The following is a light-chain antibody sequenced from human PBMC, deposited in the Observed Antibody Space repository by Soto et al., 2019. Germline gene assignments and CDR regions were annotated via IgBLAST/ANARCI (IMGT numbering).Light chain of an antibody. V-gene: IGKV3-20*01. CDR3: QQYGSSSGT. CDR1: QSVGSSF. CDR2: GAS. Sequence: EIVLTQSPGTLSLSPGERATLSCRASQSVGSSFLAWYQQKPGQAPRLLIHGASTRATGVPDRFSGSGSGTDFTLTISRLEPEEFAVYYCQQYGSSSGTFGQGTKVEIK. J-gene: IGKJ1*01.